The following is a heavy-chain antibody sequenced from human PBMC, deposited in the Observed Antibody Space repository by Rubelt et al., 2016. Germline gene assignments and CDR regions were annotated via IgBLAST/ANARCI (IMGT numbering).Heavy chain of an antibody. V-gene: IGHV4-34*01. CDR3: ARGPSRDGYNYVYFQH. Sequence: VQLVESGGGLVQPGGSLRLSCAASGFTFSSYAMSWVRQAPGKGLEWIGEINHSGSTNYNPSLKSRVTMSVDTSKDQLTLKLSSVTAAETAGYYCARGPSRDGYNYVYFQHWGQGTLVTVSS. CDR2: INHSGST. D-gene: IGHD5-24*01. CDR1: GFTFSSYA. J-gene: IGHJ1*01.